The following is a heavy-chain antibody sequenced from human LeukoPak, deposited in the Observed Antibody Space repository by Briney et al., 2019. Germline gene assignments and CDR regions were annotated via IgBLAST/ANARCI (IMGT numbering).Heavy chain of an antibody. CDR3: ARAGEGSSSWYVYFDY. V-gene: IGHV4-59*01. CDR2: IYYSGST. D-gene: IGHD6-13*01. Sequence: TPSETLSLTCTVSGGSISSYYWSWIRQPSGKGLEWIGYIYYSGSTNCNPSLKSRVTISVDTSKNQFSLKLSSVTAADTAVYYCARAGEGSSSWYVYFDYWGQGTLVTVSS. J-gene: IGHJ4*02. CDR1: GGSISSYY.